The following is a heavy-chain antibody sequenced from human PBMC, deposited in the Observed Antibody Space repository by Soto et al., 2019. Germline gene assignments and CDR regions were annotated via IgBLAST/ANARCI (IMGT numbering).Heavy chain of an antibody. CDR2: IYHSGRT. D-gene: IGHD7-27*01. CDR1: GGSISSGGYS. CDR3: ARDHLGAYHAFDI. J-gene: IGHJ3*02. V-gene: IGHV4-30-2*01. Sequence: QLQLQESGSGLVKPSQTLSLTCAVSGGSISSGGYSWSWIRQPPGKGLEWIGYIYHSGRTYYNPSLKSRVTLSVDRSKNQFSLKLSSVTAADTAVYYCARDHLGAYHAFDIWGQGTMVTVSS.